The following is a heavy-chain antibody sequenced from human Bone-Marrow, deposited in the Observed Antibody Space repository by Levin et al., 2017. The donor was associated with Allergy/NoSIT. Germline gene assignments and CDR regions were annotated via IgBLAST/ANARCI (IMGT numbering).Heavy chain of an antibody. CDR2: ISSSGGDT. D-gene: IGHD4-17*01. CDR1: GFAFSSHA. J-gene: IGHJ3*02. CDR3: AKIFYGDYAGDDAFDI. V-gene: IGHV3-23*01. Sequence: GGSLRLSCAASGFAFSSHAMSWVRQPPGRRLEWVSTISSSGGDTHYADSVKGRFTISRDNSKNTGYLQMNRLRAADTAVYFCAKIFYGDYAGDDAFDILGQGTVVTVSS.